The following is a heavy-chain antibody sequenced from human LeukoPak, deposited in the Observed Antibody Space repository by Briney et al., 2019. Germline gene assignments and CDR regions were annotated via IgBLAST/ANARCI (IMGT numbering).Heavy chain of an antibody. D-gene: IGHD5-18*01. Sequence: PSDTLSLTCTVSGGSISSYYWSWIRQPPGKGLEWIGFVYYSGITSYNPPLKSRVTISVDTSKNHFSLKLTSVTAADTAVYYCVRRYNSGPYYFDYWGQGTLVTVSS. V-gene: IGHV4-59*07. J-gene: IGHJ4*02. CDR3: VRRYNSGPYYFDY. CDR1: GGSISSYY. CDR2: VYYSGIT.